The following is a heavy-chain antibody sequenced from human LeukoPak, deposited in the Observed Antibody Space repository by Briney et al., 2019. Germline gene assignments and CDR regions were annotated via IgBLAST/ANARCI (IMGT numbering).Heavy chain of an antibody. V-gene: IGHV1-69*06. CDR1: GGTFSSYA. D-gene: IGHD3-10*01. Sequence: ASVKVSCKASGGTFSSYAISWVRQAPGQRLEWMGGIIPIFGTANYAQKFQCRVTITADKSTSTAYMELSSLRSEDTAVYYCAWSITMVREPQPYYMDVWGKGTTVTVSS. CDR3: AWSITMVREPQPYYMDV. CDR2: IIPIFGTA. J-gene: IGHJ6*03.